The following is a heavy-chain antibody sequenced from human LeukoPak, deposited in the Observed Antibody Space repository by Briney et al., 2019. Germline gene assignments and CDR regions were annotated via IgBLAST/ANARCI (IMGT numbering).Heavy chain of an antibody. CDR3: ARDRSSYYGFQH. CDR1: GGTFSSYA. V-gene: IGHV1-69*13. Sequence: SVKVSCKASGGTFSSYAISWVRQAPGQGLEWMGGIIPIFGTANYAQKFQGRVTITADESTSTAYMELSSLRSEDTAVYYCARDRSSYYGFQHWGQGTLVTVSS. CDR2: IIPIFGTA. D-gene: IGHD3-10*01. J-gene: IGHJ1*01.